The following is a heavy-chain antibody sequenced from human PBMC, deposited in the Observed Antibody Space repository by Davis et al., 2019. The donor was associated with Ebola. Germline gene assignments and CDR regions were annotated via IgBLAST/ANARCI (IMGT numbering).Heavy chain of an antibody. CDR3: ASSFFFTVTTRGVDY. Sequence: PGGSLRLSCAASGFTFSSYSMNWVRQPPGKGLEWIGEIYHSGSTNYNPSLKSRVTISVDKSKNQFSLKLSSVTAADTAVYYCASSFFFTVTTRGVDYWGQGTLVTVSS. V-gene: IGHV4-4*02. CDR1: GFTFSSYSM. J-gene: IGHJ4*02. D-gene: IGHD4-17*01. CDR2: IYHSGST.